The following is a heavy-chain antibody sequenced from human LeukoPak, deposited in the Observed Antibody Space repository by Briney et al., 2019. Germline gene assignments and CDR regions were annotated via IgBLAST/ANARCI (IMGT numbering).Heavy chain of an antibody. Sequence: GGSLRLSCAASGFTFSSYDMHWVRQAPGEGPEWVSVIGTAADTYYPGSVKGRFTISRENAKNSLYLQMNSLSAGGTAVYYCARGVGRGGLLDYWGQGTLVTVSS. D-gene: IGHD5/OR15-5a*01. CDR2: IGTAADT. CDR1: GFTFSSYD. CDR3: ARGVGRGGLLDY. J-gene: IGHJ4*02. V-gene: IGHV3-13*01.